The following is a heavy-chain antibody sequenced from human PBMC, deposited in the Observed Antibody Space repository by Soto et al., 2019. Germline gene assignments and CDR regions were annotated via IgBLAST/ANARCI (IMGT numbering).Heavy chain of an antibody. CDR1: GFTFSSYG. CDR3: AKDLWGYSSSWKRYYYYGMDV. J-gene: IGHJ6*02. CDR2: ISYDGSNK. V-gene: IGHV3-30*18. D-gene: IGHD6-13*01. Sequence: GGSLRLSCAASGFTFSSYGMHWVRQAPGKGLEWVAVISYDGSNKYYADSVKGRFTISRDNSKNTLYLQMNSLRAEDTAVYYCAKDLWGYSSSWKRYYYYGMDVRGQGTTVTVS.